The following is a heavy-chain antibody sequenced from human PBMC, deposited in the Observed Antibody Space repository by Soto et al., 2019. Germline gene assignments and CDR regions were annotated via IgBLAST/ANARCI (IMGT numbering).Heavy chain of an antibody. CDR3: ARVGRRIQLRKDYFDY. CDR1: GGSFSGYY. V-gene: IGHV4-34*01. J-gene: IGHJ4*02. D-gene: IGHD5-18*01. CDR2: INHSGST. Sequence: SETLSLTCAVYGGSFSGYYWSWIRQPPGKGLEWIGEINHSGSTNYNPSLKSRVTISVDTSKNQFSLKLSSVTAADTAVYYCARVGRRIQLRKDYFDYWGQGTLVTVSS.